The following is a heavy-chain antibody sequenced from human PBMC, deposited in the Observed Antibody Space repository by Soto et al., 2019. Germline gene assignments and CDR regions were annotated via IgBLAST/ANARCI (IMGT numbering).Heavy chain of an antibody. CDR2: IKTDGST. CDR1: GFTFSHYY. V-gene: IGHV3-74*01. CDR3: AKGGCSSTSCLDV. J-gene: IGHJ6*04. Sequence: GGSLRLSCAASGFTFSHYYMHWVRQAPGKGLEWVSCIKTDGSTYYADSVRGRFTVSRDNGKSTLYLEMNSLRAEDSALYFCAKGGCSSTSCLDVWGRGTTVTVSS. D-gene: IGHD2-2*01.